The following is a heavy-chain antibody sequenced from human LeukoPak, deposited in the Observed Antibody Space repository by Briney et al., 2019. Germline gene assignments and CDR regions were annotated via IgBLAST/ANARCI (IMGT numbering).Heavy chain of an antibody. CDR1: GFIFSDHY. D-gene: IGHD6-13*01. J-gene: IGHJ4*02. CDR3: ARVPDSSSWYWDY. Sequence: GGSLRLSCAASGFIFSDHYMDWVRQAPGKGLEWVARSKNKAQSFLTEYAASVEGRFIISRDDSRNSLFLQMNSLKTEDTAVYYCARVPDSSSWYWDYWGQGTLVTVSS. V-gene: IGHV3-72*01. CDR2: SKNKAQSFLT.